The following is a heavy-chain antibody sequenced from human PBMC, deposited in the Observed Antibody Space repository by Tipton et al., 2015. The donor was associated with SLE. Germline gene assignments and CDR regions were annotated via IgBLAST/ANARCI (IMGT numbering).Heavy chain of an antibody. D-gene: IGHD3-16*01. CDR1: GASISGGSYY. Sequence: TLSLTCTVSGASISGGSYYWSWIRQPAGKGLEWIGRIHTSGSTNYNPSLKSRVTISVDTSKNQFSLKLSSVTAADTAVYYCARDPPSSYYYGMDVWGQGTTVTVSS. CDR3: ARDPPSSYYYGMDV. V-gene: IGHV4-61*02. CDR2: IHTSGST. J-gene: IGHJ6*02.